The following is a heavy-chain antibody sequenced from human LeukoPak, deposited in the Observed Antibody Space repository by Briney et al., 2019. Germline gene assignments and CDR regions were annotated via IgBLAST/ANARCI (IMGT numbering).Heavy chain of an antibody. CDR3: ASSTPTVTPNSGVYYMDV. CDR1: GGTFSSYA. D-gene: IGHD4-17*01. V-gene: IGHV1-69*05. CDR2: IIPIFGTA. Sequence: ASVKVSCKASGGTFSSYAISWVRQAPGQGLERMGGIIPIFGTANYAQKFQGRVTITTDESTSTAYMELSSLRSEDTAVYYCASSTPTVTPNSGVYYMDVWGKGTTVTVSS. J-gene: IGHJ6*03.